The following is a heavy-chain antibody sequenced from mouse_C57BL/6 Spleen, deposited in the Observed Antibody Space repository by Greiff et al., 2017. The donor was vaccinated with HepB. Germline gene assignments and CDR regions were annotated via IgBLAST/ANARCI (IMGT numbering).Heavy chain of an antibody. D-gene: IGHD1-1*01. V-gene: IGHV1-64*01. J-gene: IGHJ1*03. Sequence: VQLQQSGAELVKPGASVKLSCKASGYTFTSYWMHWVKQRPGQGLEWIGMIHPNSGSTNYNEKFKSKATLTVDKSSSTAYMQLSSLTSEDSAVYYCARLGTVVPTWYFDVWGTGTTVTVSS. CDR2: IHPNSGST. CDR1: GYTFTSYW. CDR3: ARLGTVVPTWYFDV.